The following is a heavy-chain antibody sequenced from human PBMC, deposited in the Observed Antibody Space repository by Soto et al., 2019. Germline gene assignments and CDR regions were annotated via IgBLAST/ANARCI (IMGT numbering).Heavy chain of an antibody. J-gene: IGHJ4*02. D-gene: IGHD4-17*01. Sequence: XESLKISCKASGCSFTSYWIGWVRQVPGEGLEWMGIIYPGDSEIRYNPSFQGQVTISADKSITTAYLQWSRLAASDTAMYYCARHSEDTVTPDFWGQGTLVTVSS. CDR3: ARHSEDTVTPDF. CDR1: GCSFTSYW. V-gene: IGHV5-51*01. CDR2: IYPGDSEI.